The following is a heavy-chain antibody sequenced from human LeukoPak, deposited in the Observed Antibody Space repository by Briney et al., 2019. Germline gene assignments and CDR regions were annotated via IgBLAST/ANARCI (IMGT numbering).Heavy chain of an antibody. CDR1: GGSISSYY. J-gene: IGHJ6*02. D-gene: IGHD5-18*01. V-gene: IGHV4-59*01. CDR2: IYYSGST. CDR3: ARVSGYSYGNSYYYYYGMDV. Sequence: SETLSLTCTVSGGSISSYYWSWIRQPPGKGLEWIGYIYYSGSTNYNPSLKSRVTISVDTSQNQFSLKVSSVTAADTAVYYCARVSGYSYGNSYYYYYGMDVWGQGTTVTVSS.